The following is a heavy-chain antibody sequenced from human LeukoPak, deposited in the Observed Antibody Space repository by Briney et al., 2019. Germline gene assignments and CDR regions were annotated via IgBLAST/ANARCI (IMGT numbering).Heavy chain of an antibody. D-gene: IGHD2-15*01. V-gene: IGHV4-59*01. CDR2: IYYSGST. CDR1: GGSISSYY. CDR3: ARAAVAAGYAFDI. J-gene: IGHJ3*02. Sequence: SETLSLTCTVSGGSISSYYWSWIRQPPGKGLEWIGYIYYSGSTNYNPSLKSRVTISVDTSKNQFSLKLSSVTAADTAVYYCARAAVAAGYAFDIWGQGTMVTVSS.